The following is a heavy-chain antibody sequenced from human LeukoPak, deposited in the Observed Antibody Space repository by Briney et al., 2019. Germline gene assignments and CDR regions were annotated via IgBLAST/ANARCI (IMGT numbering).Heavy chain of an antibody. V-gene: IGHV3-21*01. CDR1: GFTFSTYN. CDR2: ISGSSSYI. D-gene: IGHD1-14*01. CDR3: AREYMGAFDI. Sequence: GGSLRLSCAASGFTFSTYNMNWVRQAPGKGLEWVSSISGSSSYIYYADSVKGRFSISRDNAKNSLYLQMNSLRAEDTAVYYCAREYMGAFDIWGQGTMVTVSS. J-gene: IGHJ3*02.